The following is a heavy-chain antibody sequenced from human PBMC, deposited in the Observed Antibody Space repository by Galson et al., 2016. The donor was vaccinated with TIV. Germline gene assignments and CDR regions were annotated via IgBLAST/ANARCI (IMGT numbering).Heavy chain of an antibody. CDR2: IDWDDDK. CDR3: SQISGYYCSSCHYIPRSFYY. D-gene: IGHD3-22*01. V-gene: IGHV2-70*11. Sequence: PALVTPPQTLTLTCTFSGFSLNTDGMCVNWIRQPPGKALEWLARIDWDDDKSYTSSLKTRLTISKDTSKNQVVLTMTNMDPVDTATYYCSQISGYYCSSCHYIPRSFYYWGQGTLVTVSS. J-gene: IGHJ4*02. CDR1: GFSLNTDGMC.